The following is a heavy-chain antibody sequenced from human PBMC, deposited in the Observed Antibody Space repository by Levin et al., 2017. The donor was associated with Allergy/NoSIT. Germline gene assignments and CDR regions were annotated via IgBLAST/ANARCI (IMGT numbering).Heavy chain of an antibody. V-gene: IGHV5-51*01. D-gene: IGHD6-13*01. CDR2: IYPGDSDT. J-gene: IGHJ4*02. Sequence: KVSCKGSGYSFTSYWIGWVRQMPGKGLEWMGIIYPGDSDTRYSPSFQGQVTISADKSISTAYLQWSSLKASDTAMYYCARGGYSSSWYFDYWGQGTLVTVSS. CDR3: ARGGYSSSWYFDY. CDR1: GYSFTSYW.